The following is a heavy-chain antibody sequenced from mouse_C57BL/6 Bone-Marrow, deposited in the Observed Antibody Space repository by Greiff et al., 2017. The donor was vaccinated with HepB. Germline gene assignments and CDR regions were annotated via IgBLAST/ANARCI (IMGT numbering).Heavy chain of an antibody. CDR2: IRSKSSNYAT. CDR3: VRGANLLWYPAWFAY. Sequence: DVKLVESGGGLVQPKGSLKLSCAASGFTFNTYAMHWVRQAPGKGLEWVARIRSKSSNYATYYADSVKDRFTISRDDSQSMLYLQMNNLKTEDTAMYYCVRGANLLWYPAWFAYWGQGTLVTVSA. J-gene: IGHJ3*01. D-gene: IGHD2-1*01. CDR1: GFTFNTYA. V-gene: IGHV10-3*01.